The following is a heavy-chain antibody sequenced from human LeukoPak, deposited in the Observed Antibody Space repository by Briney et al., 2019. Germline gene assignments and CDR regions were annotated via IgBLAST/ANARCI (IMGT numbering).Heavy chain of an antibody. CDR2: LSSSGSAF. Sequence: GGSLTLSCEDSGFTFRSYEMNWVRQAPGKGLEWIAYLSSSGSAFSYADSVKGRFTIARDNAKNSVYLEMNSLRADDTAVYYCARDWQQLDAVYFDYWGQGTLVTVSS. V-gene: IGHV3-48*03. CDR3: ARDWQQLDAVYFDY. J-gene: IGHJ4*02. D-gene: IGHD6-13*01. CDR1: GFTFRSYE.